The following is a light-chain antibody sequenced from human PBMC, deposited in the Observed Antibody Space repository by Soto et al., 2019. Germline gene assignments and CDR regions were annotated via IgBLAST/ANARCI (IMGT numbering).Light chain of an antibody. CDR3: CSYAGSTSYV. Sequence: QSALTQPASVSGSPGQSITISCTGTSSDVGGYNFVSWYQQYPGKAPKLMIHDVTSRPSGVSNRFSGSKSGTTASLTISGLQAEDEADYYCCSYAGSTSYVFGTGTKVTVL. V-gene: IGLV2-14*01. CDR1: SSDVGGYNF. J-gene: IGLJ1*01. CDR2: DVT.